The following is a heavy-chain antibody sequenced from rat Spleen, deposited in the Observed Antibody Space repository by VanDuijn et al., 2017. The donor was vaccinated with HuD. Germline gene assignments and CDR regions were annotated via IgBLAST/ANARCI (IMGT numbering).Heavy chain of an antibody. CDR2: IWTGGTT. V-gene: IGHV2-30*01. D-gene: IGHD1-5*01. Sequence: QVQLKESGPGLVQPSQTLSLTCTVSGFSLTSYNVHWVRQPPGKGLEWMGVIWTGGTTDYISPLKSRLSISRDTSKSQVFLKMSSLKTEDTATYYCARGTTTFAYWGQGTLVTVSS. J-gene: IGHJ3*01. CDR3: ARGTTTFAY. CDR1: GFSLTSYN.